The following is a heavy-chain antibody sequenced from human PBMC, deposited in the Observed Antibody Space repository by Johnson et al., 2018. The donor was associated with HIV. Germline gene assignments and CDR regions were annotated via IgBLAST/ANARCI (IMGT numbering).Heavy chain of an antibody. V-gene: IGHV3-30-3*01. D-gene: IGHD3-10*01. CDR1: GFTFSSYA. CDR3: AKGLGFGDTIRAAFDI. J-gene: IGHJ3*02. Sequence: QVQLVESGGGVVQPGRSLRLSCAASGFTFSSYAMHWVRQAPGKGLEWVAVISYDGSNKYYADSVKGRFTISRDSSKNTLYLQMNSLRPEDTAVYYCAKGLGFGDTIRAAFDIWGQGTMVTVSS. CDR2: ISYDGSNK.